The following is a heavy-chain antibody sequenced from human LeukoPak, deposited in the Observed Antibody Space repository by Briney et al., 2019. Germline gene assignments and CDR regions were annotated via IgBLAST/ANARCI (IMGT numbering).Heavy chain of an antibody. V-gene: IGHV3-48*01. CDR2: ISSSSSTI. CDR3: ARDRAVADY. J-gene: IGHJ4*02. D-gene: IGHD6-19*01. CDR1: GFTFSRYG. Sequence: GGSLRLSCAASGFTFSRYGMHWVRQAPGKGLEWVSYISSSSSTIYYADSVKGRFTISRDNAKNSLYLQMNSLRAEDTAVYYCARDRAVADYWGQGTLVTVSS.